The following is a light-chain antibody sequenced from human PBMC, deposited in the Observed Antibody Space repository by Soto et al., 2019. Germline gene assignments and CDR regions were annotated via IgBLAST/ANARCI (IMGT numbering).Light chain of an antibody. J-gene: IGKJ1*01. V-gene: IGKV1-5*03. Sequence: DIEMTQSPSTLSASIGDRVTITCGASESIRTWLAWYQNKPGKAPKLLIQATSFLQSGVPSRFSGRGSGTEFTLSISSMKTDDSDTYLCQQYYTYPWTFGQGTKVDIK. CDR1: ESIRTW. CDR2: ATS. CDR3: QQYYTYPWT.